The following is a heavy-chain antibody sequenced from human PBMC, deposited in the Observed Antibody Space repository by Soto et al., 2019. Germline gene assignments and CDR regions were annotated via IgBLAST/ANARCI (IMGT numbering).Heavy chain of an antibody. CDR2: INPNSGGT. CDR3: ARALAPVGWFDP. J-gene: IGHJ5*02. V-gene: IGHV1-2*02. Sequence: ASVKVSCKASGGTFSSYAISWVRQAPGQGLEWMGWINPNSGGTNYAQKFQGRVTMTRDTSISTAYMELSRLRSDDTAVYYCARALAPVGWFDPWGQGTLVTVSS. CDR1: GGTFSSYA.